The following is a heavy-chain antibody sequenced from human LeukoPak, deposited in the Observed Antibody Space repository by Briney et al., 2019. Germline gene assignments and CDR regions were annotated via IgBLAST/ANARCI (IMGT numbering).Heavy chain of an antibody. CDR2: IKQDGSEK. D-gene: IGHD2-15*01. CDR3: ARAGWGSFAFDI. CDR1: GFTFSSYA. J-gene: IGHJ3*02. V-gene: IGHV3-7*01. Sequence: GGSLRLSCAASGFTFSSYAMSWVRQAPGKGLEWVANIKQDGSEKYYVDSVKGRFTISRDNAKNSLYLQMNSLRAEDTAVYYCARAGWGSFAFDIWGQGTMVTVS.